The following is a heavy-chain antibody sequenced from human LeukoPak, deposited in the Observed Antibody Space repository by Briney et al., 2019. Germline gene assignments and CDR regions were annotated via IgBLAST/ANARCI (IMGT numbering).Heavy chain of an antibody. Sequence: GGSLRLSCAASGFTFSSYSMNWVRQAPGKGLEWVSSISSSSSYIYYADSVKGRFTISRDNAKNSLYLQMNSLRAEDTALYYCAKDRYYYDESVDDAFDMWGQGTMVTVSS. V-gene: IGHV3-21*04. CDR1: GFTFSSYS. CDR2: ISSSSSYI. D-gene: IGHD3-22*01. CDR3: AKDRYYYDESVDDAFDM. J-gene: IGHJ3*02.